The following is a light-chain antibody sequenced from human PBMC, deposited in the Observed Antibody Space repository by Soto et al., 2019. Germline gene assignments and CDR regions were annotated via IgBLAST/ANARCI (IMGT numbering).Light chain of an antibody. Sequence: EIAMTQSPGTLSVSPGGRATLSCTPSQNVHSNLAWYQHKSGQAPRLLIYAATTRATGVPARISGSGSGTDFTLTIDSLQSEDFAVYFCQQYNDWPVYTFGLGTKVEI. J-gene: IGKJ2*01. CDR2: AAT. CDR3: QQYNDWPVYT. V-gene: IGKV3-15*01. CDR1: QNVHSN.